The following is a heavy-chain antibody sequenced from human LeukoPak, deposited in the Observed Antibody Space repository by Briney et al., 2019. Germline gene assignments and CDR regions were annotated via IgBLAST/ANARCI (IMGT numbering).Heavy chain of an antibody. CDR3: ARDQDYSGSGSYGPDY. V-gene: IGHV4-38-2*02. CDR2: SYHSGST. CDR1: GYSITSGYY. J-gene: IGHJ4*02. Sequence: SETLSLSCTVSGYSITSGYYWGWIRPPPGKGLEWIGSSYHSGSTFYNPSLKSRVTISVDTSKSQFSLKLSSVTAADTAVYYCARDQDYSGSGSYGPDYWGQGTLVTVSS. D-gene: IGHD3-10*01.